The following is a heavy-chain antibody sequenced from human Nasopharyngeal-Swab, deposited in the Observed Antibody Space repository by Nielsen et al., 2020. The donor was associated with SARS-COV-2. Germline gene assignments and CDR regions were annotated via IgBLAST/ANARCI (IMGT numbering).Heavy chain of an antibody. CDR3: ARIKYYYDSSGVFDY. CDR2: ISYDGSNK. D-gene: IGHD3-22*01. J-gene: IGHJ4*02. Sequence: WIRQPPGKGLEWVAVISYDGSNKYYADSVKGRFTISRDNSKNTLYPQMNSLRAEDTAVYYCARIKYYYDSSGVFDYWGQGTLVTVSS. V-gene: IGHV3-30-3*01.